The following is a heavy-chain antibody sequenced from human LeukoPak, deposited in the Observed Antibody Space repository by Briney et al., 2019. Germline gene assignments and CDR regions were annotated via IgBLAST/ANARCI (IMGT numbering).Heavy chain of an antibody. CDR1: GGTFSSYA. CDR3: ARERVNSGYDSTGFDY. CDR2: IIPIFGTA. V-gene: IGHV1-69*13. D-gene: IGHD5-12*01. Sequence: SVKVSCKASGGTFSSYAISWVRQAPGQGLEWMGGIIPIFGTANYAQKFQGRVTITAHESTSTAYMELSSLRSEDPAVYYCARERVNSGYDSTGFDYLGQGTLVTVSS. J-gene: IGHJ4*02.